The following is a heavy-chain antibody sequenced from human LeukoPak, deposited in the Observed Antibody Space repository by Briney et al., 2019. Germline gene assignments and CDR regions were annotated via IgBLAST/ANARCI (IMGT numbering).Heavy chain of an antibody. Sequence: GGSLRLSCAASGFTFNNYGMHWVRQAPGKGLEWVAVISYDGRNKHYPDSVKGRFTVSRDISTDTLWLQMDSLRTEDTAVYYCAKGPLRGTAAAIDYWGQGTLVTVSS. V-gene: IGHV3-30*18. CDR2: ISYDGRNK. J-gene: IGHJ4*02. D-gene: IGHD2-2*01. CDR1: GFTFNNYG. CDR3: AKGPLRGTAAAIDY.